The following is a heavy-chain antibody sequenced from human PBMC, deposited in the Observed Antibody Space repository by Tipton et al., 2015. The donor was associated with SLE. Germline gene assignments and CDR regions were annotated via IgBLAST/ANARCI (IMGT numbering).Heavy chain of an antibody. CDR2: IHHTGRT. J-gene: IGHJ4*02. CDR3: ARDIGLIGAGVTPLDY. Sequence: TLSLTCTVSGGSISRYYWSWIRQPPGKGLEWLGLIHHTGRTYNPSLKSRVTMSLDASKNQFSMKLSSMTAADTAVYYCARDIGLIGAGVTPLDYWGQGTLVIVSS. V-gene: IGHV4-59*01. CDR1: GGSISRYY. D-gene: IGHD3-10*01.